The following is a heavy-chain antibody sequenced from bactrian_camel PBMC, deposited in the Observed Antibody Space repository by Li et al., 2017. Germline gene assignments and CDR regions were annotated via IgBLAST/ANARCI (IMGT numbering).Heavy chain of an antibody. CDR1: AYTPANVR. Sequence: DVQLVESGGGSVQAGGSLRLSCAFDAYTPANVRMAWFRQPPGKGLEWVATINSGGGTAYVAASVKGRFTSSRENGKATVYLEMNSLKPEDTAMFYCAAARNAWCFYSDAVTPYKYWGQGTQVTVS. CDR3: AAARNAWCFYSDAVTPYKY. J-gene: IGHJ4*01. D-gene: IGHD1*01. CDR2: INSGGGTA. V-gene: IGHV3S36*01.